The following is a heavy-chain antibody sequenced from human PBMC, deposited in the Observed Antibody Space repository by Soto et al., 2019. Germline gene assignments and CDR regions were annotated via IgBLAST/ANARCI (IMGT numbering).Heavy chain of an antibody. Sequence: PSCTLALSCAVSGATVGISVYYWSWNRQVPGKGLEWIGYIKYSGTTHYSPSLKSRVNISFDKSKNQVFLNLRFVTGADTAVYFCARDVRDTGYSSWFDPRGQGTLVTVSA. V-gene: IGHV4-31*11. CDR1: GATVGISVYY. J-gene: IGHJ5*02. D-gene: IGHD3-9*01. CDR2: IKYSGTT. CDR3: ARDVRDTGYSSWFDP.